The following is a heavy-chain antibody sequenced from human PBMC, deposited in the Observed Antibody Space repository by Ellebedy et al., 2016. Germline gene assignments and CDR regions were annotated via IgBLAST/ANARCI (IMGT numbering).Heavy chain of an antibody. CDR1: GFTFSSYG. J-gene: IGHJ6*02. D-gene: IGHD4-17*01. V-gene: IGHV3-33*01. CDR2: IWYDGSNK. CDR3: ASGYYGDYESRYYYYYYGMDV. Sequence: GESLKISXAASGFTFSSYGMHWVRQAPGKGLEWVAVIWYDGSNKYYADSVKGRFTISRDNSKNTLYLQMNSLRAEDTAVYYCASGYYGDYESRYYYYYYGMDVWGQGTTVTVSS.